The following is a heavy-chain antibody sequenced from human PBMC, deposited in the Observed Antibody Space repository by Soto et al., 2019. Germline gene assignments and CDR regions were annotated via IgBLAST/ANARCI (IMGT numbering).Heavy chain of an antibody. Sequence: SQPLSLTCVISGDSLSSSGVAWNWIRQSPSRGLEWLGRTYYRSKWYSDYAVSVKSRITINPDTSKNQFSLQLNSVTPGDTAVYYCVRGQFSAFDCWGQGTLVTVSS. V-gene: IGHV6-1*01. CDR2: TYYRSKWYS. CDR1: GDSLSSSGVA. J-gene: IGHJ4*02. CDR3: VRGQFSAFDC.